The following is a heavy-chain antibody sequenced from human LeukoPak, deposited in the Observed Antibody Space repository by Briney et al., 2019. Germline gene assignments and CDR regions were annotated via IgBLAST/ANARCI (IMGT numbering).Heavy chain of an antibody. J-gene: IGHJ4*02. CDR3: ARTRTFGGVIGY. D-gene: IGHD3-16*02. V-gene: IGHV3-11*01. CDR2: ISSSGSTI. CDR1: GFTFSNAW. Sequence: GGSLRLSCAASGFTFSNAWMNWVRQAPGKGLEWVASISSSGSTIYYADSVKGRFTISRDNAKNSLYLQMNSLRAEDTAVYYCARTRTFGGVIGYWGQGTLVTVSS.